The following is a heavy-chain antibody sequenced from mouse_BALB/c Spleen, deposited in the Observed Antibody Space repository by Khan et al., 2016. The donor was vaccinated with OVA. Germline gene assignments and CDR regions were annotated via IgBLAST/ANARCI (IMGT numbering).Heavy chain of an antibody. CDR3: ARGVDGSRGAWFAY. D-gene: IGHD1-1*01. J-gene: IGHJ3*01. CDR2: ITPNNGHT. CDR1: GYTFTDYN. Sequence: EVQLQQSGPELVKPGTSVKISCKASGYTFTDYNMDWVKQSHGKSLEWIGDITPNNGHTISNQKFKGKATLTVDKSSSTAYMELRSLTSEDTAVFYCARGVDGSRGAWFAYWGQGTLVTVSA. V-gene: IGHV1-18*01.